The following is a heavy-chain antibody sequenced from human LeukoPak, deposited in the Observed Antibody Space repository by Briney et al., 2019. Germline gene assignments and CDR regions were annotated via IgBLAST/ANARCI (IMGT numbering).Heavy chain of an antibody. CDR2: ISPYNGAT. D-gene: IGHD1-1*01. V-gene: IGHV1-18*01. Sequence: ASVKVSCKASGYTFTSYGITWIRQAPGQGLEWLGWISPYNGATEYAQNLQDRVSMTTDTSTNTAYIEVRSLKSDDTAVYYCARDSDWNVDYWGQGTLVTVSS. J-gene: IGHJ4*02. CDR3: ARDSDWNVDY. CDR1: GYTFTSYG.